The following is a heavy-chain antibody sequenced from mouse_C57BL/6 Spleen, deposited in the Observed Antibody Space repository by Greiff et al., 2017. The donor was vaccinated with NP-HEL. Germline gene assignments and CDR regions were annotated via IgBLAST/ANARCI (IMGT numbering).Heavy chain of an antibody. CDR3: AREEEVTTFDY. CDR1: GFTFSSYA. J-gene: IGHJ2*01. V-gene: IGHV5-4*01. Sequence: EVKVVESGGGLVKPGGSLKLSCAASGFTFSSYAMSWVRQTPEKRLEWVATISDGGSYTYYPDNVKGRFTISRDNAKNNLYLQMSHLKSEDTAMYYCAREEEVTTFDYWGQGTTLTVSS. CDR2: ISDGGSYT. D-gene: IGHD2-2*01.